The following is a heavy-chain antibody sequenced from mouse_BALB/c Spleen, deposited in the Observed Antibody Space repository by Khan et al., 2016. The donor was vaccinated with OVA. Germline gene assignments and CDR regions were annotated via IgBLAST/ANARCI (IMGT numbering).Heavy chain of an antibody. CDR2: FYPFNDYY. D-gene: IGHD1-1*01. CDR1: GYTFPSFV. CDR3: APGGKYYGSFDD. J-gene: IGHJ3*01. V-gene: IGHV1S136*01. Sequence: VQLKQSGPELVKPGASVKMSCKASGYTFPSFVMPWVKQKPGLGLEWIGYFYPFNDYYKYNEKFKGQAPLTSDKSSSTAYMELSSLTSEGSAVDDCAPGGKYYGSFDDWGPGTLVTVSA.